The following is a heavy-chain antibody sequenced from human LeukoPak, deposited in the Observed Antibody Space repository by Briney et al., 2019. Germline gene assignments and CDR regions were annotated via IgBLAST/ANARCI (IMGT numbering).Heavy chain of an antibody. J-gene: IGHJ3*02. D-gene: IGHD6-13*01. CDR1: GGSISSGGYY. Sequence: SQTLSLTCTVSGGSISSGGYYWSWIRQHPGKGLEWIGYIYYSGSTYYNPSLKSRVTISVDTSKNQFSLKLSSVTAADTAVYYCARTAAAGTTRGAFDIWGQGTMVTVSS. CDR3: ARTAAAGTTRGAFDI. CDR2: IYYSGST. V-gene: IGHV4-31*03.